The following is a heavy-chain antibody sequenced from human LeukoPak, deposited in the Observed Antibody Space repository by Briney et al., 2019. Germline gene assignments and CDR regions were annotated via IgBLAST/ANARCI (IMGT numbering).Heavy chain of an antibody. CDR3: AKDRDWTFDY. Sequence: PGGSLRLSCAASEFTFSSYGMHWVRQAPGKGLEWVAFIRYDGSNKYYADSVKGRFTISRDNSKNTLYLQMNSLRAEDTAVYYCAKDRDWTFDYWGQGTLVTVSS. CDR1: EFTFSSYG. CDR2: IRYDGSNK. D-gene: IGHD3/OR15-3a*01. V-gene: IGHV3-30*02. J-gene: IGHJ4*02.